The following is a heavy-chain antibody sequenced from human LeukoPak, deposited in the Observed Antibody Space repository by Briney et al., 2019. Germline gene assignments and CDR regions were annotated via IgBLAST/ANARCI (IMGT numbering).Heavy chain of an antibody. CDR3: AGDKDIVVVPAAYGMDV. D-gene: IGHD2-2*01. CDR1: GFTFSDYY. CDR2: ISSSSSYT. Sequence: GGSLRLSCAASGFTFSDYYMSWIRQAPGKGLEWVSYISSSSSYTNYADSVKGRFTISRDNAKNSLYLQMNSLRAEDTAVYYCAGDKDIVVVPAAYGMDVCGKGTTVTVSS. J-gene: IGHJ6*04. V-gene: IGHV3-11*06.